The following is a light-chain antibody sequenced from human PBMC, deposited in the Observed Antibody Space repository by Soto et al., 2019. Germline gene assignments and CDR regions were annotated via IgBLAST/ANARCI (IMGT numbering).Light chain of an antibody. J-gene: IGKJ2*01. Sequence: DIQMTQSPSTLSASVGDRVTITCRASQIISTWLAWYQQKPGKAPKLLIYKTSSLESGVPSTFSVSGSGTEFTLTISSLQPDDFATYYCQHYESYPYTFGQGTKLEIK. CDR2: KTS. CDR1: QIISTW. CDR3: QHYESYPYT. V-gene: IGKV1-5*03.